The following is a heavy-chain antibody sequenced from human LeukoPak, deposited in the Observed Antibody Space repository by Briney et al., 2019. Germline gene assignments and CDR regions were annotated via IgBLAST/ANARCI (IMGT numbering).Heavy chain of an antibody. D-gene: IGHD5-12*01. CDR3: ARGAYSGYDYGFDY. V-gene: IGHV4-34*01. CDR2: INHSGST. Sequence: SSETLSLTCAVYGGSFSGYYWSWIRQPPGKGLEWIGEINHSGSTNYNPSLKSRVTISVDTSKNQFSLKLSSVTAADTAAYYCARGAYSGYDYGFDYWGQGTLVTVSS. CDR1: GGSFSGYY. J-gene: IGHJ4*02.